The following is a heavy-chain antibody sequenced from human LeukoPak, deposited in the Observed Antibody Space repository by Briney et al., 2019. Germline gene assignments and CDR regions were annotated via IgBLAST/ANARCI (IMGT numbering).Heavy chain of an antibody. CDR1: GFTVSSNH. V-gene: IGHV3-66*01. J-gene: IGHJ4*02. CDR2: IYSDGST. CDR3: ARDSVDTVMVTKFDS. Sequence: GGSLRLSCAASGFTVSSNHMSWVRQAPGKGLEWVSIIYSDGSTYYADSVKGRFTVSRDNSKNTLYLQMNSLRAEDTAVYYCARDSVDTVMVTKFDSWGQGSLVTVSS. D-gene: IGHD5-18*01.